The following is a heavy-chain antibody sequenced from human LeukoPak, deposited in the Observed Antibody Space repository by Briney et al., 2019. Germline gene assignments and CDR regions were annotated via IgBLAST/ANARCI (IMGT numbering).Heavy chain of an antibody. J-gene: IGHJ4*02. CDR1: GGSISSGSYY. D-gene: IGHD3-9*01. V-gene: IGHV4-61*02. Sequence: SETLSLTCTVSGGSISSGSYYWSWIRQPAGKGLEWIGRIYTSGSTNYNPSLKSRVTISVDTSKNQFSLKLSSVTAADTAVYYCARDYYDILTGYTTLDYWGQGTLVTVSS. CDR3: ARDYYDILTGYTTLDY. CDR2: IYTSGST.